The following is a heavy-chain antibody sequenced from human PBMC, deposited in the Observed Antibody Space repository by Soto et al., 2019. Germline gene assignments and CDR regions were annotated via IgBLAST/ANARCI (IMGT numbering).Heavy chain of an antibody. CDR3: ARGLYSSSSWFDP. CDR2: IIPILGIA. J-gene: IGHJ5*02. V-gene: IGHV1-69*02. Sequence: QVQLVQSGAEVKKPGSSVKVSCKASGGTFSSYTISWVRQAPGQGLEWMGRIIPILGIANYAQKFQGRVTITADKSPSTAYMELSSLRSEDTAVYYCARGLYSSSSWFDPWGQGTLVTVSS. D-gene: IGHD6-13*01. CDR1: GGTFSSYT.